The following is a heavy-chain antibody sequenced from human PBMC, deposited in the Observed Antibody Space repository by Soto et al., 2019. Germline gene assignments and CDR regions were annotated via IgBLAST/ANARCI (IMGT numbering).Heavy chain of an antibody. CDR3: ARGRYGDY. CDR1: GYGFTTYG. CDR2: ISAHNGNT. J-gene: IGHJ4*02. D-gene: IGHD1-1*01. Sequence: VHLVQSGAEVKKPGASVKVSCKGSGYGFTTYGITWVRQAPGQGLEWMAWISAHNGNTNYAQKLQGRVTVTRDTSTSTAYIERRSLRSDDTAVYSCARGRYGDYWGQGAPVTVSS. V-gene: IGHV1-18*01.